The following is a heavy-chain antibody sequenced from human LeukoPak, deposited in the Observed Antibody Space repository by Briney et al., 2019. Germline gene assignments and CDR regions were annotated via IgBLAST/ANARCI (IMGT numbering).Heavy chain of an antibody. CDR3: ARKDRSWFDP. CDR2: IIPLYGTA. CDR1: GGVFNNYS. J-gene: IGHJ5*02. V-gene: IGHV1-69*05. Sequence: ASVKVSCKASGGVFNNYSIHWVRQAPGQGLEWMGGIIPLYGTAEYGQKFQRRVTISRDTITMSDLRSEDTAVYYCARKDRSWFDPWGQGTLVTVSS.